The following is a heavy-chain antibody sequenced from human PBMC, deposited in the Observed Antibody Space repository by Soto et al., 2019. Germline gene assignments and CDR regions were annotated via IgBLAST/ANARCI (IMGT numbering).Heavy chain of an antibody. CDR1: GFTFSSYW. V-gene: IGHV3-7*05. Sequence: EVQLVESGGGLVQPGGSLRLSCAASGFTFSSYWMSWVRQAPGKGLEWVANIRQDGSDKYYVDSVKGRLTISRDNSKNSLYLQMNSLRAGDTDLYYCKSRQQWLGQRGDFDYWGQGTLVTVSP. D-gene: IGHD6-19*01. CDR2: IRQDGSDK. J-gene: IGHJ4*02. CDR3: KSRQQWLGQRGDFDY.